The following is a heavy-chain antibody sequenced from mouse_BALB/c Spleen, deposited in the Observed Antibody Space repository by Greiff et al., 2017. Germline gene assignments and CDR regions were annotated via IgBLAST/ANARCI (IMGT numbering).Heavy chain of an antibody. CDR3: ARDGRGLLGRYFDV. Sequence: EVMLVESGGGLVKPGGSLKLSCAASGFTFSDYYMYWVRQTPEKRLEWVATISDGGSYTYYPDSVKGRFTISRDNAKNNLYLQMSSLKSEDTAMYYCARDGRGLLGRYFDVWGAGTTVTVSS. CDR2: ISDGGSYT. J-gene: IGHJ1*01. CDR1: GFTFSDYY. D-gene: IGHD4-1*01. V-gene: IGHV5-4*02.